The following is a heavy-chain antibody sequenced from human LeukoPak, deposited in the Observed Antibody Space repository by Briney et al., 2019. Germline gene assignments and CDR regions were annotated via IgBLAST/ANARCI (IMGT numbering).Heavy chain of an antibody. CDR1: GASISSGSYY. CDR2: IYTSGDT. D-gene: IGHD3-22*01. V-gene: IGHV4-61*02. CDR3: ARAGSYYDSRAIDY. Sequence: SETLSLTCTVSGASISSGSYYWTWIRQPAGKGLEWIGRIYTSGDTNYNPSLKSRVTISLDTSKNRFSLKLSSVTAADTAVYRCARAGSYYDSRAIDYWGQGTLVTVSS. J-gene: IGHJ4*02.